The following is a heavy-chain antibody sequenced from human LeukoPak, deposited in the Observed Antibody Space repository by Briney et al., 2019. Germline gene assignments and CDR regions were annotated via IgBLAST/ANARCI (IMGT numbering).Heavy chain of an antibody. CDR2: IYYSGST. D-gene: IGHD6-13*01. CDR3: ARVAAAANFDY. J-gene: IGHJ4*02. Sequence: LXXTCTVXXXXXXXGXYYXXXXRXHXXXXXEWIGYIYYSGSTYYNPSLKSRVTISVDTSKNQFSLKLSSVTAADTAVYYCARVAAAANFDYWGQGTLVTVSS. V-gene: IGHV4-31*03. CDR1: XXXXXXGXYY.